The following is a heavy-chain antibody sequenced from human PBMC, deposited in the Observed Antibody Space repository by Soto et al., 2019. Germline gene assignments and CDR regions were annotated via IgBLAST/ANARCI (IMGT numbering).Heavy chain of an antibody. Sequence: QEQLAESGGGVVQPGRSLRLSCSTSGIMFSSYAMHWVRQAPGKGLEWVALIWYDGNIKDYADSVKGRFIVSRDNSKSTLYLQMNSLRVEDTAVYYCARGSGGYFGTFDKWGQGTMVIVSS. CDR1: GIMFSSYA. J-gene: IGHJ3*02. CDR2: IWYDGNIK. CDR3: ARGSGGYFGTFDK. D-gene: IGHD6-19*01. V-gene: IGHV3-33*01.